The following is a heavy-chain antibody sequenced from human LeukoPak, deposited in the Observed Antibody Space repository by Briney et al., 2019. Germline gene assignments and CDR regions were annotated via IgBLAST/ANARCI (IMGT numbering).Heavy chain of an antibody. CDR2: ISDYNGNTNYALNT. V-gene: IGHV1-18*01. Sequence: GASVKVSCKASGYTFTSCGISWMRQAPGQGLQWMGWISDYNGNTNYALNTNYAQKFQGRVTLTTDTSTSTAYLELRSLRSDDTAIYYCARDLGVLTGTFFDFWGQGTLVTVSS. CDR1: GYTFTSCG. J-gene: IGHJ4*02. D-gene: IGHD3-9*01. CDR3: ARDLGVLTGTFFDF.